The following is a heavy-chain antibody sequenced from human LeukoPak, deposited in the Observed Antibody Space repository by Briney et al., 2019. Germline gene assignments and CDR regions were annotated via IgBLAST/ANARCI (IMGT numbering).Heavy chain of an antibody. CDR1: GGSFSGYY. CDR3: ARAQATVTCGPFDY. Sequence: SETLSLTCAVYGGSFSGYYWSWIRQPPGKGLEWIGEINHSGSTNYNPSLKSRVTISVDTSKNQFSLKLSSVTAADTAVYYCARAQATVTCGPFDYWGQGTLVTVSS. V-gene: IGHV4-34*01. J-gene: IGHJ4*02. CDR2: INHSGST. D-gene: IGHD4-17*01.